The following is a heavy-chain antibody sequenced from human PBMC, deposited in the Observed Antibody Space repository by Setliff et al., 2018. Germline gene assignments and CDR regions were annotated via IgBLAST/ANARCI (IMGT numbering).Heavy chain of an antibody. CDR1: GGSINGGFYY. V-gene: IGHV4-61*02. CDR2: IFSSGRT. D-gene: IGHD1-26*01. CDR3: ARDNPILGATDY. Sequence: SETLSLTCTVSGGSINGGFYYWTWIRQPAGKGLEWIGRIFSSGRTNYNPSLKGRVTISVDTSRNQFSLNLTSVTAADTALYFCARDNPILGATDYWGQGALVTVSS. J-gene: IGHJ4*02.